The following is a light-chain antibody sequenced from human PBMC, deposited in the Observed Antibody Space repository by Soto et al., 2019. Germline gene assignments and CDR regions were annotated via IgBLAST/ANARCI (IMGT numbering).Light chain of an antibody. CDR1: SSDVGSYNL. CDR3: CSYAGSSSYV. V-gene: IGLV2-23*02. CDR2: DVS. J-gene: IGLJ1*01. Sequence: QSALTQPASVSGSPGQSITISCTGTSSDVGSYNLVSWYQQHPGKAPKLMIYDVSERPSGVSNRFSGSRSGSTASLTISGLHAEDEADYYCCSYAGSSSYVFGTGTKLTVL.